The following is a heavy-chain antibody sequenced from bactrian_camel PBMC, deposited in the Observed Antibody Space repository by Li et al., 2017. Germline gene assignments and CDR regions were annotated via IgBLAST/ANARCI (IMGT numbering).Heavy chain of an antibody. V-gene: IGHV3S1*01. CDR3: ATLRVVDGAGFFGYWG. Sequence: HVQLVESGGGSVHSGGSLTLSCAAAIDYSTTLCMAWFRQVPGKEREAVAAIYTGGGSTFYADSVKGRFTIALDNAKSTLYLQMNSLKSEDTALYYCATLRVVDGAGFFGYWGWGQGTQVTVS. D-gene: IGHD2*01. CDR2: IYTGGGST. CDR1: IDYSTTLC. J-gene: IGHJ4*01.